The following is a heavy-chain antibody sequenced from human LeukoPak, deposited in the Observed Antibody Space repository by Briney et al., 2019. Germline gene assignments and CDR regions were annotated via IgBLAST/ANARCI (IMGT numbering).Heavy chain of an antibody. J-gene: IGHJ2*01. V-gene: IGHV3-30*02. D-gene: IGHD3-9*01. CDR3: AKGGVGRILSGYVSAGGYFDL. CDR2: IRSDGTNK. Sequence: PGGSLRLSCAASGFNFSTYGMHWVRQAPGKGLEWVTYIRSDGTNKYYVDSVRGRFIISRDNSKKALSLQMNNLGTDDTAVYYCAKGGVGRILSGYVSAGGYFDLWGRGALVTVSS. CDR1: GFNFSTYG.